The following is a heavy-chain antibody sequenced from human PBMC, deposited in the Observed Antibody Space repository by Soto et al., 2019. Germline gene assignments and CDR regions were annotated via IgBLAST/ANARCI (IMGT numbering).Heavy chain of an antibody. J-gene: IGHJ5*02. D-gene: IGHD3-22*01. CDR2: IKQDGSEK. V-gene: IGHV3-7*01. CDR1: GFTFSSYW. Sequence: EAQLVESGGGLVQPGGSLRLSCAASGFTFSSYWMSWVRQAPGKGLEWVANIKQDGSEKYYVDSVKGRFTISRDNAKNSLYLQMNSLRAEDTAVYYCARAAGYYYDSSGYILGDWFDPWGQGTLVTVSS. CDR3: ARAAGYYYDSSGYILGDWFDP.